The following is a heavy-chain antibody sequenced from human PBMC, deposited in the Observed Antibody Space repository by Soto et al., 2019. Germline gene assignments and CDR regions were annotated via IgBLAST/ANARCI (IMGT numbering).Heavy chain of an antibody. Sequence: EVQLLESGGGLVQPGGSLRLSCAASGFTFSSYAMSWVRQAPGKGLEWVSVISGGGGSTYYADSVKGRFTISRDNSKNTLYPQMNSLRAEDTAVYYCAKDSVGDYYDSIGYFSYWGLGTLVTVSS. D-gene: IGHD3-22*01. CDR3: AKDSVGDYYDSIGYFSY. CDR1: GFTFSSYA. CDR2: ISGGGGST. J-gene: IGHJ4*02. V-gene: IGHV3-23*01.